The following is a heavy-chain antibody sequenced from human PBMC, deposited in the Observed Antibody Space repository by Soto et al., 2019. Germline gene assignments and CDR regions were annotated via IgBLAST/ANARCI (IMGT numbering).Heavy chain of an antibody. D-gene: IGHD1-1*01. Sequence: QVQLVQSAAEVKKPGSSVKISCKASGDTFINYSFRWMRQAPGQGLEWMGGIVPMSGGPNSSEKFLDTLTITADQSSGKVIMELSRLTSDDTAIYYYAKVGIRLFPAEIVGDYNCEGFDVWGQGTNVNVS. V-gene: IGHV1-69*01. CDR3: AKVGIRLFPAEIVGDYNCEGFDV. CDR1: GDTFINYS. CDR2: IVPMSGGP. J-gene: IGHJ6*02.